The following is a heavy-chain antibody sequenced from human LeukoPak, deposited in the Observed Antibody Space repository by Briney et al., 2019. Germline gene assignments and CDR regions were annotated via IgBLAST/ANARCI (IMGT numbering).Heavy chain of an antibody. J-gene: IGHJ6*03. CDR3: ARDSTCRSTTCYPPDSYYLDL. CDR1: GGSITSGAYY. V-gene: IGHV4-31*03. D-gene: IGHD2-2*01. CDR2: IFYGNA. Sequence: SETLSRTCIVSGGSITSGAYYWSWLRQHPGKGLEWIGYIFYGNAYYNPSFKSRATILLDRSQNQVSLRLSSVSAADTAVYYCARDSTCRSTTCYPPDSYYLDLWVKGTTVTVSS.